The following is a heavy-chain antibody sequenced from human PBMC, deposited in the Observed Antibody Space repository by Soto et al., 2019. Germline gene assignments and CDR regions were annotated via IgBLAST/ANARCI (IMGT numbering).Heavy chain of an antibody. CDR2: IIPIFGTA. CDR3: ARADTTAFLNYYYYGMDV. Sequence: SVKVSCKASGGTFSSYAISWVRQAPGQGLEWMRGIIPIFGTANYAQKFQGRVTITADESTSTAYMELSSLRSEDTAVYYCARADTTAFLNYYYYGMDVWGQGTTVTVSS. D-gene: IGHD1-1*01. J-gene: IGHJ6*02. CDR1: GGTFSSYA. V-gene: IGHV1-69*13.